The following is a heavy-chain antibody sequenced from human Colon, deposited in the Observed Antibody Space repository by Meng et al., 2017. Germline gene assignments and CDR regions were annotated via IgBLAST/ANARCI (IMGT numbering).Heavy chain of an antibody. CDR3: ASLSPPVTEKWIDP. V-gene: IGHV3-74*01. D-gene: IGHD4-17*01. CDR2: INGDGGSV. Sequence: EVKEVGSGGGFVPAGGSLTLSCAAAGFTFSDYWSNWGRQVSGKGLEWVARINGDGGSVAYADSVKGRFTISRDNSKSTLYLQMNDLRVDDTAVYYCASLSPPVTEKWIDPWGQGTLVTVSS. J-gene: IGHJ5*02. CDR1: GFTFSDYW.